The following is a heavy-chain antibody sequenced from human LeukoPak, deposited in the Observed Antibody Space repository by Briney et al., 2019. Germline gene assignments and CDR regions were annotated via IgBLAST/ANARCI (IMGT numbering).Heavy chain of an antibody. CDR3: ARDGYSSSAS. CDR2: ISGSGHDI. V-gene: IGHV3-11*06. D-gene: IGHD6-13*01. CDR1: GFTFSDSY. J-gene: IGHJ4*02. Sequence: GGSLRLSCAASGFTFSDSYMTWVRQAPGKGVGWVAYISGSGHDINYSDFVKGRFTISRDNAKNSLYLQMNSLRAEDTAVYYCARDGYSSSASWGQGTLVTVSS.